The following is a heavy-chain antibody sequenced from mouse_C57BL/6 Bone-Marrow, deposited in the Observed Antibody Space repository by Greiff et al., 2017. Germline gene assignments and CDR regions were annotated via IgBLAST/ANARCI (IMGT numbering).Heavy chain of an antibody. V-gene: IGHV1-39*01. CDR1: GYSFTDYN. D-gene: IGHD3-2*02. Sequence: VQLKESGPELVKPGASVKISCKASGYSFTDYNMNWVKQSNGQSLEWIGVINPNYGTTSYNQKFKGKATLTVDQSSSTAYMQLNSLTSEDSAVYYCARTVRRYSSVYAMDYWGQGTSVTVSS. CDR2: INPNYGTT. J-gene: IGHJ4*01. CDR3: ARTVRRYSSVYAMDY.